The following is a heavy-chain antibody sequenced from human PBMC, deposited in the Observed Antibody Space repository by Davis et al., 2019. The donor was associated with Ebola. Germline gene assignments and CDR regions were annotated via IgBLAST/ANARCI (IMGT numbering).Heavy chain of an antibody. Sequence: PGGSLRLSCAASGFTFSGYAMSWVRQAPGKGLEWVSGIGSSSNGRHYADSVRGRFTISRDDSKNTVFLEMNGLRAEDTAVYYCAKDLYWWSASDVWGQGTTVTVSS. V-gene: IGHV3-23*01. CDR2: IGSSSNGR. D-gene: IGHD2-15*01. CDR1: GFTFSGYA. CDR3: AKDLYWWSASDV. J-gene: IGHJ6*02.